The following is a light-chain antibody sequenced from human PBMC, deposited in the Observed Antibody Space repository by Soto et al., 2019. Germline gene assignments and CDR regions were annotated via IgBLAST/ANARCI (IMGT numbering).Light chain of an antibody. J-gene: IGKJ1*01. CDR1: QSVTSDY. CDR3: QQYGSSPT. Sequence: EIVLTQSPGTLSLSPGERATLSCRASQSVTSDYLAWYQQKPGQAPSLVIYGAYIRATGIPDRFSGGGSGTDFPLTISKLEPEDFAVYYCQQYGSSPTFGQGTKVEVK. CDR2: GAY. V-gene: IGKV3-20*01.